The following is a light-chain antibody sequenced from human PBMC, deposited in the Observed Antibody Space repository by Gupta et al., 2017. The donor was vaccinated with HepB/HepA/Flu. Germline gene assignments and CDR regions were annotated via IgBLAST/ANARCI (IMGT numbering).Light chain of an antibody. CDR3: QQYKNWPPLT. Sequence: EIVMTQSLATLSVSPGERATLSCRASQSVSSNLAWYQQKPGQAPRLLIYGASTRATGIPARFSGSGSGTEFTLTISILQSEDFAVYYCQQYKNWPPLTFGGGTKVEIK. V-gene: IGKV3-15*01. CDR2: GAS. J-gene: IGKJ4*01. CDR1: QSVSSN.